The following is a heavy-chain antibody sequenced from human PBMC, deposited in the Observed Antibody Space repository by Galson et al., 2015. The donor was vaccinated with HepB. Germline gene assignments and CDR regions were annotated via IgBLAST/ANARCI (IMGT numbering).Heavy chain of an antibody. CDR3: ASNRSGSHDAFDN. V-gene: IGHV3-21*01. CDR2: ISSSSSYI. Sequence: SLRLSCAASGFTFSSYSMNWVRQAPGKGLEWVSSISSSSSYIYYADSVKGRFTISRDNAKNSLFLQMNSLRAEDTAVYYCASNRSGSHDAFDNWGQGTMVTVSS. D-gene: IGHD3-22*01. J-gene: IGHJ3*02. CDR1: GFTFSSYS.